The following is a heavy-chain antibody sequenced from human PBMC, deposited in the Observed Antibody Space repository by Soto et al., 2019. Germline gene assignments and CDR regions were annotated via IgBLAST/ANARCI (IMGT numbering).Heavy chain of an antibody. CDR2: INPNSGGT. V-gene: IGHV1-2*04. Sequence: QVQLVQSGAEVEKPGASVKVSCKASGYTFTGYYMHWVRQAPGQGLEWMGWINPNSGGTNYAQKFQGWVTMTSDTSISTAYRELSRLGSDDTSVYYCARGESSLGYDFWSGYYDYWGQGTLVTVSS. CDR1: GYTFTGYY. J-gene: IGHJ4*02. D-gene: IGHD3-3*01. CDR3: ARGESSLGYDFWSGYYDY.